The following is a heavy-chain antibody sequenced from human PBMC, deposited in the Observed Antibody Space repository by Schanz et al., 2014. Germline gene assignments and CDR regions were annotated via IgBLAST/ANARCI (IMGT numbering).Heavy chain of an antibody. CDR1: GYTFTSYY. CDR2: INPSGGST. V-gene: IGHV1-46*01. D-gene: IGHD3-3*01. J-gene: IGHJ4*02. CDR3: ARGTRGRTSDFWSGFYYFDY. Sequence: QVQLVQSGAEVKKPGASVKVSCKASGYTFTSYYMYWVRQAPGQGLEWMGGINPSGGSTIYAQKFQGRVTMTRDPSTSAAYMELSSLRSDDTAVYYCARGTRGRTSDFWSGFYYFDYWGQGTLVTVSS.